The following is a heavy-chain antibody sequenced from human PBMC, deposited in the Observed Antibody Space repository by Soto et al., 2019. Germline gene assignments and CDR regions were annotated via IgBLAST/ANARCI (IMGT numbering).Heavy chain of an antibody. D-gene: IGHD6-19*01. Sequence: QVQLQESGPGLVKPSGTLSLTCAVSGGSISSSYWWSWVRQPPGKGLEWIGEISHSGSTTYNPSLKSRVTISLDKPENQFSLRLSSVTAADTAVYYCARSSGWYMLDYWGQGTLVTVSS. V-gene: IGHV4-4*02. CDR2: ISHSGST. J-gene: IGHJ4*02. CDR1: GGSISSSYW. CDR3: ARSSGWYMLDY.